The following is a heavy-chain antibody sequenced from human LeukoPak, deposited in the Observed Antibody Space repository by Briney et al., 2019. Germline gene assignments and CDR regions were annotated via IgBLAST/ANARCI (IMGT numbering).Heavy chain of an antibody. V-gene: IGHV3-21*01. Sequence: KPGGSLRFSCAASGFTFSSYSMNWVRQAPGKGLEWVSSISSSSSYIYYADSVKGRFTISRDNAKNSLYLQMNSLRAEDTAVYYCARALIDGNTPFDYWGQGTLVTVSS. CDR2: ISSSSSYI. CDR1: GFTFSSYS. CDR3: ARALIDGNTPFDY. D-gene: IGHD4-23*01. J-gene: IGHJ4*02.